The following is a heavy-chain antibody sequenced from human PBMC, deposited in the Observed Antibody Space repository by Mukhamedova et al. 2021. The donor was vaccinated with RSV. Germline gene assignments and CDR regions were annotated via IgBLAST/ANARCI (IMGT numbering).Heavy chain of an antibody. CDR2: YI. Sequence: YIYYADSVKGRFTISRDNAKNSLYLQMNSLRAEDTAVYYCARDHYSSSSGLGYFDLWGRGTLVTVSS. V-gene: IGHV3-21*01. D-gene: IGHD6-6*01. J-gene: IGHJ2*01. CDR3: ARDHYSSSSGLGYFDL.